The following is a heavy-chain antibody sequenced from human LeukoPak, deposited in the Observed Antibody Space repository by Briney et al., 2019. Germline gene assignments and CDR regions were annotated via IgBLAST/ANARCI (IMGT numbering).Heavy chain of an antibody. J-gene: IGHJ3*02. Sequence: GGSLRLSCAASGFTFSRYAMHWVRQAPGKGLEWVSVISYDGSNKYYADSVKGRFTISRDNSKNTLYVQMNSLRAEDTAVYYCARDPAYGGNSDAFDIWGQGTMVTVS. D-gene: IGHD4-23*01. CDR1: GFTFSRYA. CDR2: ISYDGSNK. V-gene: IGHV3-30-3*01. CDR3: ARDPAYGGNSDAFDI.